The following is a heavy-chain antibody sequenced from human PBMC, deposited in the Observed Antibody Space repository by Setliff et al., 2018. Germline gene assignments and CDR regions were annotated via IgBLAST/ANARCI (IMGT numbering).Heavy chain of an antibody. CDR3: AKERYFDWFFEN. J-gene: IGHJ4*02. CDR2: VHASGSP. CDR1: GGSIRSGSFY. Sequence: SETLSLTCTVSGGSIRSGSFYWSWIRQSAEKGLEWIGRVHASGSPNYNPSFKGRVTISLDTSTNQFSLNLNSVTAADTAVYYCAKERYFDWFFENWGQGTPVTSPQ. V-gene: IGHV4-61*02. D-gene: IGHD3-9*01.